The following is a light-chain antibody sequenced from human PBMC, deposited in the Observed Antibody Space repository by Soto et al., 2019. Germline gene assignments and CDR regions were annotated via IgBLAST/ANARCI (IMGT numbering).Light chain of an antibody. V-gene: IGLV2-14*01. CDR3: SSYTSSSTRV. CDR2: EVS. Sequence: QSALTQPASVSGSPGQSITISCTGTSSDVGGYNYVSWYQQHPGTAPKLMIYEVSHRPSGVSNRFSGSKSGNTASLTISGLQAEDEADYYCSSYTSSSTRVFGGGTKLTVL. J-gene: IGLJ3*02. CDR1: SSDVGGYNY.